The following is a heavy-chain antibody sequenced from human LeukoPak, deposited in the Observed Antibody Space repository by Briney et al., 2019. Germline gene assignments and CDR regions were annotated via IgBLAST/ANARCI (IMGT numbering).Heavy chain of an antibody. D-gene: IGHD3-22*01. CDR2: INPSGGST. V-gene: IGHV1-46*01. J-gene: IGHJ5*02. CDR3: AKSSGYYGWFDP. CDR1: GYTFTSYY. Sequence: ASVKVSCKASGYTFTSYYMHWVRQAPRQGLEWMGIINPSGGSTSYAQKFQGRVTMTRDTSTSTVYMELSSLRSEDTAVYYCAKSSGYYGWFDPWGQGTLVTVSS.